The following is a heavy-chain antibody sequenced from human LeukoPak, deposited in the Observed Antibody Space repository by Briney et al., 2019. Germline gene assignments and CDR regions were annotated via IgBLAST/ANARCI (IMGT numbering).Heavy chain of an antibody. Sequence: SETLSLTCTVSGGSIRSSYYYWGWIRQPPGKGLEWIGSIYDSGSTYYNPSLKSRVTISVDTSKNQFSLKLSSVTAADTAVYYCARGGGSYVGDYWGQGTLVTVSS. CDR3: ARGGGSYVGDY. CDR1: GGSIRSSYYY. J-gene: IGHJ4*02. D-gene: IGHD1-26*01. CDR2: IYDSGST. V-gene: IGHV4-39*07.